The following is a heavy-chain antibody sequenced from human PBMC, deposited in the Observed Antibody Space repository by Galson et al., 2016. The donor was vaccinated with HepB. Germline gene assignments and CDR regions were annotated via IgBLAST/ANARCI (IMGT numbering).Heavy chain of an antibody. CDR2: VYYSGST. CDR1: GGSISNRNYF. V-gene: IGHV4-39*07. D-gene: IGHD6-19*01. CDR3: VKGGQWLTES. J-gene: IGHJ5*02. Sequence: SETLSLTCTVSGGSISNRNYFWGWIRQPPGKRLECIGIVYYSGSTQYSPSLKSRVSISVDTSKNQFSLRLSSVTAADTALYYCVKGGQWLTESWGQGTLVTVSS.